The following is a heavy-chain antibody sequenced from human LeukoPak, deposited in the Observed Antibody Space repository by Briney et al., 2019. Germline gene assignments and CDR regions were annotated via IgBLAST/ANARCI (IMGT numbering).Heavy chain of an antibody. D-gene: IGHD3-10*01. CDR3: ERMYYYGSGSDY. CDR2: IYYSGST. Sequence: PSETLSLTCTVSGRSISSYYWSWIRQPPGKGLEWIGYIYYSGSTNYNPSLKSRVTISVDTSKNQFSLKLSSVTAADTAVDYCERMYYYGSGSDYWGQGTLVTVSS. J-gene: IGHJ4*02. V-gene: IGHV4-59*01. CDR1: GRSISSYY.